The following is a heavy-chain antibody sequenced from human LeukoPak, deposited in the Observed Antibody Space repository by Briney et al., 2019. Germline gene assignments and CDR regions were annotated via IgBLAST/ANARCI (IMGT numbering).Heavy chain of an antibody. V-gene: IGHV1-69*06. Sequence: SVKVSCKASGGTFSSYAISWVRQAPGQGLEWMGGIIPIFGTANYAQKFQGRVTITADKSTSTAYMELSSLRSEDTAVYYCARAEQEMAADCIWGQGAMVTAST. CDR2: IIPIFGTA. CDR3: ARAEQEMAADCI. CDR1: GGTFSSYA. D-gene: IGHD5-24*01. J-gene: IGHJ3*02.